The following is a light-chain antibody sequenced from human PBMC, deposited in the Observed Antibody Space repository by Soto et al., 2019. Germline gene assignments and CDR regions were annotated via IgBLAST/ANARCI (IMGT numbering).Light chain of an antibody. V-gene: IGLV2-23*01. CDR3: CSYAGSRTVV. CDR1: SSDVGSYNL. CDR2: EGS. J-gene: IGLJ2*01. Sequence: QSVLTQPASVSGSPGQSITISCTGTSSDVGSYNLVSWYQHHPGKAPKLMIYEGSKRPSGVSNRFSGSKSGNTASLTISGLHAEDEADYSCCSYAGSRTVVFGGGTKVTVL.